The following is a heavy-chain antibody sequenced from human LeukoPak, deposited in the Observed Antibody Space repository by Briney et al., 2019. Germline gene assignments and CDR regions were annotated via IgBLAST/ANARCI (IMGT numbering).Heavy chain of an antibody. Sequence: SVKVSCKASGGTFSSYAISWVRQAPGQGLEWMEGIIPIFGTANYAQKFQGRVTITTDESTSTAYMELSSLRSEDTAVYYCARDLTTVTANWFDPWGQGTLVTVSS. V-gene: IGHV1-69*05. CDR3: ARDLTTVTANWFDP. CDR2: IIPIFGTA. CDR1: GGTFSSYA. J-gene: IGHJ5*02. D-gene: IGHD4-17*01.